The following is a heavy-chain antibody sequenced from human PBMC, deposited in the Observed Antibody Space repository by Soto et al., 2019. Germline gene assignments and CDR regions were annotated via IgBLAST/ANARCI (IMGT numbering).Heavy chain of an antibody. J-gene: IGHJ4*01. Sequence: GGSLILSCAASGFSLSDYWMHWVRQVPGKGLLWVSRISVDGRDTTYADSVKGRFTISRDNAKNTLYLQMDSLRAEDTAVYYCVRAPEQRPIDFWGHGSLFTVSS. D-gene: IGHD6-19*01. CDR3: VRAPEQRPIDF. CDR2: ISVDGRDT. CDR1: GFSLSDYW. V-gene: IGHV3-74*03.